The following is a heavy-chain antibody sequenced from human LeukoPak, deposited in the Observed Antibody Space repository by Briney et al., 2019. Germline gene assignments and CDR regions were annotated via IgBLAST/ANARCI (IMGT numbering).Heavy chain of an antibody. CDR1: GFTFSTYG. J-gene: IGHJ4*02. V-gene: IGHV3-23*01. Sequence: GGSLRLSCAASGFTFSTYGMNWVRQAPGKGLEWVSGISPSGGITYYTDSVKGRFTISRDNSKHTVSLQMNSLRGEDTAVYYCAKDLRLRYFTYWGQGTLVTVSS. CDR2: ISPSGGIT. CDR3: AKDLRLRYFTY. D-gene: IGHD3-9*01.